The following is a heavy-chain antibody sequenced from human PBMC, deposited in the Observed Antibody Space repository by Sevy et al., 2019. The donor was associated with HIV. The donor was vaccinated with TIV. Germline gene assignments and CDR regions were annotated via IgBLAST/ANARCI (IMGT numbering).Heavy chain of an antibody. J-gene: IGHJ5*02. CDR2: IWYDGSYK. V-gene: IGHV3-33*06. Sequence: GGSLRLSCAASGFTFSNYGMHWVRQAPGKGLEWLAVIWYDGSYKFYADSVKGRLTISRDNTKSTLYLQMNSLRAEDTALYYCAKTFAIFGVLMSPDFDPWGQGTLVTVSS. CDR1: GFTFSNYG. CDR3: AKTFAIFGVLMSPDFDP. D-gene: IGHD3-3*01.